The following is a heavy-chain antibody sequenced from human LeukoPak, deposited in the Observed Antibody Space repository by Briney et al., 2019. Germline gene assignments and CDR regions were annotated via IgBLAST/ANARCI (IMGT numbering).Heavy chain of an antibody. J-gene: IGHJ6*02. CDR3: ARAPYYYDSSGFDYYYGMDV. V-gene: IGHV1-69*01. CDR1: GGTFSSYA. CDR2: IIPIFGTA. Sequence: ASVKVSCKASGGTFSSYAISWVRQAPGQGLEWMAGIIPIFGTANYAQKFQGRVTITADESTSTAYMELSSLRSEDTAVYYCARAPYYYDSSGFDYYYGMDVWGQGTTVTVSS. D-gene: IGHD3-22*01.